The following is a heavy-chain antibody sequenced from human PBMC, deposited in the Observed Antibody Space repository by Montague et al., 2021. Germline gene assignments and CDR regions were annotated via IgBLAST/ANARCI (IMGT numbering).Heavy chain of an antibody. D-gene: IGHD2-8*01. CDR2: TYYRFKWNN. Sequence: CAISGDSDAIKSAACNSKRQTPARRLQWQLMTYYRFKWNNDYAVSVKSRITINPDTSKNQFSLQLNSVTLGDTAVYYCARDDPYCTNGVCYTVNWFDPWGQGTLVTVSS. CDR1: GDSDAIKSAA. CDR3: ARDDPYCTNGVCYTVNWFDP. V-gene: IGHV6-1*01. J-gene: IGHJ5*02.